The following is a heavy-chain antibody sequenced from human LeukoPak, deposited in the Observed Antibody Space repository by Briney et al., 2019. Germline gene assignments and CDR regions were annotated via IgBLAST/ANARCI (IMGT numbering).Heavy chain of an antibody. V-gene: IGHV4-34*01. Sequence: PSETLSLTCAVYGGSFSGYYWSWIRQPPGKGLEWIGEINHSGSTNYNPSPKSRVTISVDTSKNQFSLKLSSVTAADTAVYYCARGHSNVVPAAIQYYFDYWGQGTLVTVSS. CDR3: ARGHSNVVPAAIQYYFDY. CDR2: INHSGST. CDR1: GGSFSGYY. D-gene: IGHD2-2*02. J-gene: IGHJ4*02.